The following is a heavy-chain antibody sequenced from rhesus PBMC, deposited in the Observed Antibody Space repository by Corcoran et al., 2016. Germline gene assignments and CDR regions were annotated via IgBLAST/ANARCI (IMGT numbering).Heavy chain of an antibody. J-gene: IGHJ4*01. D-gene: IGHD3-22*01. CDR2: IYGSSTTT. CDR1: GGSISDNYR. CDR3: ARGGVTRMF. Sequence: QVQLQESGPGLVKPSETLSLTCAVSGGSISDNYRWSWIRQPPGKGLEWIGYIYGSSTTTNYSPSLKSRVTISKDTSKNQFSLKLSSVTAADTAVYYCARGGVTRMFWGQGVLVTVSS. V-gene: IGHV4S10*01.